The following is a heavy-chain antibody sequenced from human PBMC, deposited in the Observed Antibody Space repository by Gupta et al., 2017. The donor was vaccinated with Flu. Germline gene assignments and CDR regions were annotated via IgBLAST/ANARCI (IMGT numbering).Heavy chain of an antibody. D-gene: IGHD4-17*01. V-gene: IGHV3-66*02. Sequence: EVQLVESGGGLVQPGGSLRLSCAASGFTVSSNYMSWVRQAPGKGLEWVSVIYSGGSTYYADSVKGRFTISRDNSKNTLYLQMNSLRAEDTAVYYCARETLHRSTGTYYYYGMDVWGQGTTVTVSS. CDR3: ARETLHRSTGTYYYYGMDV. J-gene: IGHJ6*02. CDR1: GFTVSSNY. CDR2: IYSGGST.